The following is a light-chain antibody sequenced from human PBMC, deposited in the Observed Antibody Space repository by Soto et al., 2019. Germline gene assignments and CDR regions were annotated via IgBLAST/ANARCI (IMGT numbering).Light chain of an antibody. J-gene: IGKJ4*01. Sequence: EIVLTQSPGTLSLSPGERATHTCRASQSVSRTYLTWYQHKPGQAPRLLVFDVSTRATGIPDRFSGSGSGTDFTLTISRLEPEDFAVYYCQQYITSPPRLTFGGGTRVEMK. CDR2: DVS. CDR1: QSVSRTY. CDR3: QQYITSPPRLT. V-gene: IGKV3-20*01.